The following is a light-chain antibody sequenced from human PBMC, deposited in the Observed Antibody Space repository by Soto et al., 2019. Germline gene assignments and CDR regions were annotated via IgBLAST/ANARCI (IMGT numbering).Light chain of an antibody. Sequence: DIQMTQSPSSLSASVGDRVTITCRASQGIRNYLNWYQQTPGKAPKLLIDFASTLQSGVPSRFSASGSGTDFTLTITSLQPADFATYYCQQTYNTPLTFGGGTKVDIK. V-gene: IGKV1-39*01. J-gene: IGKJ4*01. CDR2: FAS. CDR1: QGIRNY. CDR3: QQTYNTPLT.